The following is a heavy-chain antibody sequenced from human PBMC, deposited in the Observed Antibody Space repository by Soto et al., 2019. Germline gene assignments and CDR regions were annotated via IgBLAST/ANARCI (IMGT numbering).Heavy chain of an antibody. CDR2: IYYSGST. CDR1: GDSICSYY. J-gene: IGHJ6*02. D-gene: IGHD6-19*01. Sequence: SETLSLTCAVSGDSICSYYWSWIRQPPGKGLEWIGYIYYSGSTNYNPSLKSRVTISVDTSKNQFSLKLSSVTAADTAVYYCARHGQWLVTGYYYYGMDVWGQGTTVTVSS. CDR3: ARHGQWLVTGYYYYGMDV. V-gene: IGHV4-59*08.